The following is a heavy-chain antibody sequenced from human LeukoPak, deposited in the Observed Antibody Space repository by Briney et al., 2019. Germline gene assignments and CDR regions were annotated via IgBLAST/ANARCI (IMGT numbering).Heavy chain of an antibody. CDR1: GGSFSGYD. D-gene: IGHD5-24*01. CDR3: ARGRMATLFDY. J-gene: IGHJ4*02. V-gene: IGHV4-34*01. CDR2: INHSGST. Sequence: SSETLSLTCAVYGGSFSGYDWSWIRQPPGKGLEWIGEINHSGSTNYNPSLKSRVTISVDTSKNQFSLKLSSVTAADTAVYYCARGRMATLFDYWGQGTLVTVSS.